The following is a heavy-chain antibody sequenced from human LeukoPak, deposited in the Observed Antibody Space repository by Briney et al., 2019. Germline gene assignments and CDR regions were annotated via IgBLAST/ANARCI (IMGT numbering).Heavy chain of an antibody. V-gene: IGHV3-30*03. CDR2: ISYDGSNK. D-gene: IGHD6-13*01. J-gene: IGHJ4*02. Sequence: GGSLRLSCAASGFTFSSYGMHWVRQAPGKGLEWVAVISYDGSNKYYADSVKGRFTISRDNSKNTLYLQMNSLRAEDTAVYFCARGAEGIAATDSNFDYWGQGTLVTVSS. CDR3: ARGAEGIAATDSNFDY. CDR1: GFTFSSYG.